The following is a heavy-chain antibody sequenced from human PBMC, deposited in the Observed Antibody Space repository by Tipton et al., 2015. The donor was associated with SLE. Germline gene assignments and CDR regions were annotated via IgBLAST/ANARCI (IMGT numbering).Heavy chain of an antibody. CDR3: ARRFLEWFGYGMDV. Sequence: TLSLTCTVSDGSISSTNYYWGWIRQPPGKGLEWIGEINHSGSTNYNPSLKSRVTISVDTSKNQFSLKLSSVTAADTAVYYCARRFLEWFGYGMDVWGKGTTVTVSS. V-gene: IGHV4-39*07. CDR2: INHSGST. J-gene: IGHJ6*04. D-gene: IGHD3-3*01. CDR1: DGSISSTNYY.